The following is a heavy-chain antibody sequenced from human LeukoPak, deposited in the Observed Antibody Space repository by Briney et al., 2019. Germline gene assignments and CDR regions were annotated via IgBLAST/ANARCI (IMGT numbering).Heavy chain of an antibody. J-gene: IGHJ4*02. CDR1: GFTFRNYG. Sequence: GGSLRLSCAASGFTFRNYGVHWVRQAPGKGLEWEAFVTYDGTNKYYGDSVKGRFTISRDNSKNTLYLQVNSLRPEDTAVYYCAKDLSGQRLVPYYFDYWGQGTLVTVSS. D-gene: IGHD4/OR15-4a*01. CDR2: VTYDGTNK. V-gene: IGHV3-30*02. CDR3: AKDLSGQRLVPYYFDY.